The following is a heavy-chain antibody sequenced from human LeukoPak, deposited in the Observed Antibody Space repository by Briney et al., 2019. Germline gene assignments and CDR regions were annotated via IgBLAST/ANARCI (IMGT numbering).Heavy chain of an antibody. D-gene: IGHD1-26*01. J-gene: IGHJ4*02. Sequence: ASVKVSCKASGGTFSSYAISWVRQAPGQGLEWMGGIIPIFGTANYAQKFQGRVTITADESTSTAYMELSSLRSEDTAVYYCARVGLVGATFDYWGQRTLVTVSS. CDR1: GGTFSSYA. V-gene: IGHV1-69*13. CDR2: IIPIFGTA. CDR3: ARVGLVGATFDY.